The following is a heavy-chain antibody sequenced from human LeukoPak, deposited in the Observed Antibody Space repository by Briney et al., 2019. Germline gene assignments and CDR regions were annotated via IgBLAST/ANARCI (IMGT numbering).Heavy chain of an antibody. Sequence: SETLSLTCAVSGGSISSSNWWSWVRQPPGKGLEWIGEIYHSGSTNYNPSLKSRVTISVDKSKNQFSLKLSSVTAADTAVYYCARAPGRGSSWSDYWGQGTLVTVSS. J-gene: IGHJ4*02. CDR3: ARAPGRGSSWSDY. CDR1: GGSISSSNW. D-gene: IGHD6-13*01. CDR2: IYHSGST. V-gene: IGHV4-4*02.